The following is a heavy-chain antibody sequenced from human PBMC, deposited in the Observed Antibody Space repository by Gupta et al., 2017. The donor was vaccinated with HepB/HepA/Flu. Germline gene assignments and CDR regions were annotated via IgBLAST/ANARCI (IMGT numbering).Heavy chain of an antibody. J-gene: IGHJ6*02. CDR3: ARDFVSNSNPLYYYGMDV. CDR2: IIPSGGST. V-gene: IGHV1-46*01. D-gene: IGHD4-11*01. CDR1: GYTFTSYY. Sequence: QVQLVQSGAEVKKPGASVKVSCKASGYTFTSYYMHWVRPAPGQGLEWMGIIIPSGGSTSYAQKFQGRVTMTRDTSTSTVYMELSSLRSEDTAVYYCARDFVSNSNPLYYYGMDVWGQGTTVTVSS.